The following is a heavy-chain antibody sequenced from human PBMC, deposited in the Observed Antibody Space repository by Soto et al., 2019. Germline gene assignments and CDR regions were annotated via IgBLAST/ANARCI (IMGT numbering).Heavy chain of an antibody. CDR1: GFTFSSYA. V-gene: IGHV3-64*04. CDR2: ISSNGGST. J-gene: IGHJ4*02. Sequence: AGGSLRLSCSASGFTFSSYAMHWVRQAPGKGLEYVSAISSNGGSTYYADSVKGRFTISRDNAKNSVYLDMNSLSAEDTAVYYCARESEDLTSNFDYWGQGTLVTVS. CDR3: ARESEDLTSNFDY.